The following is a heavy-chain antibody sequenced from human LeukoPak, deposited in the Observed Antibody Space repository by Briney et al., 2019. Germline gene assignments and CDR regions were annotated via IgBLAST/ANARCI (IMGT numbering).Heavy chain of an antibody. CDR2: IIPIFGTA. Sequence: SVNLSCKASGGTFSSYAISWVRQAPGQGLEWMGGIIPIFGTANYAKQFLSRVTITADNSTSTAYMELISLRSEDTAVVYCATPQGGGYYYVLYSYGRGVGGKGTTVTVSS. CDR3: ATPQGGGYYYVLYSYGRGV. V-gene: IGHV1-69*06. J-gene: IGHJ6*04. CDR1: GGTFSSYA. D-gene: IGHD3-22*01.